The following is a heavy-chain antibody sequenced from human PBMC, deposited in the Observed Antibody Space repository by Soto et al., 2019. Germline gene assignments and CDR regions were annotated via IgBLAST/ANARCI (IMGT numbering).Heavy chain of an antibody. CDR1: GFTFSSYA. CDR2: ISGSGGST. J-gene: IGHJ4*02. Sequence: PGGALRLSCAASGFTFSSYAMSWVRQAPGKGLEWVSAISGSGGSTYYADSVKGRFTISRDNSKNTLYLQMNSLRAEDTAVYYCATRVYSSSWPFDYWGQGTLVTVSS. V-gene: IGHV3-23*01. CDR3: ATRVYSSSWPFDY. D-gene: IGHD6-13*01.